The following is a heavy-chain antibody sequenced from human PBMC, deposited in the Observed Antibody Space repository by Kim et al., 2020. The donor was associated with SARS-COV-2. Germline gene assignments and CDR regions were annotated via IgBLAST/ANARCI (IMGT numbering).Heavy chain of an antibody. J-gene: IGHJ5*02. CDR3: ARDRHYGSGSYYTQLDP. CDR2: IYYRGST. Sequence: SETLSLTCTVSGGSISSYYWSWIRQPPGKGLEWIGYIYYRGSTNYNPSLKSRVTISVDTSKNQFSLKLSSVTAADTAVYYCARDRHYGSGSYYTQLDPWWQGTLVTVSS. CDR1: GGSISSYY. D-gene: IGHD3-10*01. V-gene: IGHV4-59*01.